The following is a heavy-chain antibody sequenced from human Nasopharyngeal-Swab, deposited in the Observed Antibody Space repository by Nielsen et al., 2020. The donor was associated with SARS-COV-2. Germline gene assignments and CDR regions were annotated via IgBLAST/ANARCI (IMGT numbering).Heavy chain of an antibody. CDR2: IYHSGNT. V-gene: IGHV4-38-2*02. CDR3: ARGGYSSGWVVY. D-gene: IGHD6-19*01. CDR1: GYSISSGYY. J-gene: IGHJ4*02. Sequence: SETLSLTCTASGYSISSGYYWGWIRQPPGKGLEWIGSIYHSGNTYYNPSLKSRVTISVDTSKNQFSLQLSSVTAADTAVYYCARGGYSSGWVVYWGQGTLVTVSS.